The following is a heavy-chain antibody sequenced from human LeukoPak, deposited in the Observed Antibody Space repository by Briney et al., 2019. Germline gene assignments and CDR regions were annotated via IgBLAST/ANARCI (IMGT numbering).Heavy chain of an antibody. J-gene: IGHJ4*02. V-gene: IGHV3-21*01. D-gene: IGHD6-19*01. CDR3: ARGDSVAGALADY. Sequence: PGGSLRLSCAASGFTFSSYSMNWVRQAPGKGLEWVSSISSSSSYIYYADSVKGRFTISRDNAKNSLYLQVNSLRVEDTAVYYCARGDSVAGALADYWGQGTLVTVSS. CDR2: ISSSSSYI. CDR1: GFTFSSYS.